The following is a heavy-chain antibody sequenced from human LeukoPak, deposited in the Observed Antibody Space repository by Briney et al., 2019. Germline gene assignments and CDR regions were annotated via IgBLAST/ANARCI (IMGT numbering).Heavy chain of an antibody. CDR2: IPLSGVT. Sequence: SETLSLTCGVSGGSISSTNWWGWVRPPPGEGLEWIGEIPLSGVTNYNPSLKSRVTMSLDRSKNHLSLTLTSVAAADTAVYYCSRESGAFSPFGYWGQGTLVTVSS. D-gene: IGHD1-26*01. J-gene: IGHJ4*02. CDR1: GGSISSTNW. V-gene: IGHV4-4*02. CDR3: SRESGAFSPFGY.